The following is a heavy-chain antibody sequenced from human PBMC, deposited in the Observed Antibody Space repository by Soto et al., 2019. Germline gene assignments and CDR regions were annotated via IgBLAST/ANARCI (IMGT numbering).Heavy chain of an antibody. CDR2: IYSGGST. CDR3: ARFVRSCSATTCSTRADV. V-gene: IGHV4-61*01. D-gene: IGHD2-2*01. CDR1: GGFVNSDTHS. J-gene: IGHJ6*02. Sequence: SETLSLTCTVSGGFVNSDTHSWSWIRQTPGKRLEWIGFIYSGGSTKNPSLRSRVTMSVDTSKNQFSLKPRSVIVADTAVYHCARFVRSCSATTCSTRADVWGQGITVTVSS.